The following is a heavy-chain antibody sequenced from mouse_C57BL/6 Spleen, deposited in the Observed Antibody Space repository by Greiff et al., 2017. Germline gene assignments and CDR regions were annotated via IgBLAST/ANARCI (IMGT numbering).Heavy chain of an antibody. CDR3: AREDYDYDEYYAMDY. J-gene: IGHJ4*01. V-gene: IGHV3-6*01. D-gene: IGHD2-4*01. CDR2: ISYDGSN. CDR1: GYSIPSGYY. Sequence: EVKLQESGPGLVKPSQSLSLTCSVTGYSIPSGYYWNWIRQFPGNKLEWMGYISYDGSNNYHPSLKNRISITRDTSKNQFFLKLNSVTTEDTATYYCAREDYDYDEYYAMDYWGQGTAVTVSS.